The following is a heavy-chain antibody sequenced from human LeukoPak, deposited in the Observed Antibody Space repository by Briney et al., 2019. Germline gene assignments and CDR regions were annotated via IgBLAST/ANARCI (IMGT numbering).Heavy chain of an antibody. D-gene: IGHD3-3*01. CDR2: MNPNSGFT. Sequence: GASVRFSCKASGYTFTNYEVNWVRQATGHGLEWMGRMNPNSGFTGYAQKFRGRVTMTRDTSINTAYMELSSLRSEDTAVYYCARVEQIWSGKNLDYWGQGTLVTVSS. J-gene: IGHJ4*02. V-gene: IGHV1-8*01. CDR3: ARVEQIWSGKNLDY. CDR1: GYTFTNYE.